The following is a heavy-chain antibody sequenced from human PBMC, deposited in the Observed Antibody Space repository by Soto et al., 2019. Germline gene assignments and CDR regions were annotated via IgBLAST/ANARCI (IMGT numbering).Heavy chain of an antibody. V-gene: IGHV3-23*01. D-gene: IGHD3-22*01. J-gene: IGHJ4*02. Sequence: PGGSLRLSCAASGFTFSTYAMTWVRQAPGKGLEWVSALSAGGSTTHYAGSVKGRFTISRDNSRDTVYLQMNSLRVEDTAVYYCARGHDSSGEVDYWGQGTLVTVSS. CDR1: GFTFSTYA. CDR3: ARGHDSSGEVDY. CDR2: LSAGGSTT.